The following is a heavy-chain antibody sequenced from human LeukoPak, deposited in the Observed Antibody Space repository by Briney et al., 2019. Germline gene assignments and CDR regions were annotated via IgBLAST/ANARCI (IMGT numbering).Heavy chain of an antibody. D-gene: IGHD5-18*01. J-gene: IGHJ6*03. CDR3: ARGPLGYSYAVPYYYYMDV. Sequence: NPSETLSLTCTVSGGSISSYYWSWIRQPAGKGLEWIGRIYASGSTNYNPSLKSRVTMSVDTSKNQFSLKLSSVTAADTAVYYCARGPLGYSYAVPYYYYMDVWGKGTTVTVSS. CDR2: IYASGST. CDR1: GGSISSYY. V-gene: IGHV4-4*07.